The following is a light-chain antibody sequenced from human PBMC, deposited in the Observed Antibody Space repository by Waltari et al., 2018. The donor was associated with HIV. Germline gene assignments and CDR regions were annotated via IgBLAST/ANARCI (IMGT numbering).Light chain of an antibody. Sequence: QSVLTQPPSASGTPGQRVTISCSGSSSNIGSNTVNWYQQLPGTAPKLLIYSNNRRPSGVPDRFSGSKSGTSASLAISGLQSADEADYYCAAWDDSLNGPGVVFGGGTKLTVL. CDR3: AAWDDSLNGPGVV. CDR1: SSNIGSNT. V-gene: IGLV1-44*01. CDR2: SNN. J-gene: IGLJ2*01.